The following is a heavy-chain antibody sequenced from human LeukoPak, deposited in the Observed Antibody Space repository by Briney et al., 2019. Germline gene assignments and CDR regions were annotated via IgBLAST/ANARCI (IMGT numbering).Heavy chain of an antibody. CDR1: GFTFRTSG. D-gene: IGHD1-7*01. CDR3: AKRRGLELLYYYYMDV. CDR2: ISGSGGST. Sequence: GGSLRLSCAASGFTFRTSGMNWVRQAPGKGLEWVSAISGSGGSTYYADSVKGRFTISRDNSKNTLYLQMNSLRAEDTAVYYCAKRRGLELLYYYYMDVWGKGTTVTVSS. V-gene: IGHV3-23*01. J-gene: IGHJ6*03.